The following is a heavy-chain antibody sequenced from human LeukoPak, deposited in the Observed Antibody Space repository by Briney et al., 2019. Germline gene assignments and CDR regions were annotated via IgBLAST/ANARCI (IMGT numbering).Heavy chain of an antibody. CDR3: ARAGYGDSDAFDI. CDR2: ISYDGSNK. J-gene: IGHJ3*02. CDR1: GFTFSSYA. Sequence: GGSLRLSCSASGFTFSSYAMHWVRQAPGKGLERVAVISYDGSNKYYADSVKGRFTISRDNSKNTLYLQMNSLRAEDTAVYYCARAGYGDSDAFDIWGQGTMVTVSS. V-gene: IGHV3-30-3*01. D-gene: IGHD4-17*01.